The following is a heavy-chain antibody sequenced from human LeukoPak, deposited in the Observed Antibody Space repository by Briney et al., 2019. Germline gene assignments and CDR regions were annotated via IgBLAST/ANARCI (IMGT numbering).Heavy chain of an antibody. CDR2: IYSGGST. J-gene: IGHJ6*02. Sequence: GGSLRLSCAPSGFTVSSNYMSWVRQAPGKGLEWVSVIYSGGSTYYADSVKGRFTISRHNSKNTLYLQMNSLRAEDTAVYYCARDWGYSYGYGYYGMDVWGQGTTVTVSS. D-gene: IGHD5-18*01. CDR1: GFTVSSNY. CDR3: ARDWGYSYGYGYYGMDV. V-gene: IGHV3-53*04.